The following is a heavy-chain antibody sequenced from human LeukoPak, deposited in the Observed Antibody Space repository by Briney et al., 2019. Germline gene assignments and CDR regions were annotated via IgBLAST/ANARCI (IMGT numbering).Heavy chain of an antibody. CDR3: AKEAREGWFDP. V-gene: IGHV3-9*03. Sequence: GGSLRLSCAASGFTVSSNYMSWVRQAPGKGLEWVSGISWNSGSIGYADSVKGRFTISRDNAKNSLYLQMNSLRAEDMALYYCAKEAREGWFDPWGQGTLVTVSS. CDR1: GFTVSSNY. CDR2: ISWNSGSI. J-gene: IGHJ5*02. D-gene: IGHD1-26*01.